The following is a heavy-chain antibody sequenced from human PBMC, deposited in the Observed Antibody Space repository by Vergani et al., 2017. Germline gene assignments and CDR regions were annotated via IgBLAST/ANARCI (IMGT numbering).Heavy chain of an antibody. CDR3: ARTESFILRYVHWAL. Sequence: QVQLQESGPGLVKPSETLSLTCTVSGGSITSSSYYWGWIRLPPGKGLEWIGNIYHSGGAYYNPSLKGRVTISVDTSKNQFSLEVTSVTAADTAIYFCARTESFILRYVHWALWGQGTLVTVSS. D-gene: IGHD3-9*01. J-gene: IGHJ4*02. CDR2: IYHSGGA. V-gene: IGHV4-39*01. CDR1: GGSITSSSYY.